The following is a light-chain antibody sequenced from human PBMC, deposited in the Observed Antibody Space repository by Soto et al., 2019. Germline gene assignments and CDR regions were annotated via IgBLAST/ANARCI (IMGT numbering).Light chain of an antibody. J-gene: IGKJ1*01. Sequence: EIVFTHSPATLSFSPVERATLSCRASQSVSSYLAWYQQKPGQAPRLLIYDASNRATGIPARFSGSGSGTDFTLTISSLQSEDFAVYYCQQYDNWPWTFGQGTKVDIK. CDR2: DAS. V-gene: IGKV3-11*01. CDR1: QSVSSY. CDR3: QQYDNWPWT.